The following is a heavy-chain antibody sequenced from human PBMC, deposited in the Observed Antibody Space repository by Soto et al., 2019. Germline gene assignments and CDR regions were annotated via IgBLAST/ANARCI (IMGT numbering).Heavy chain of an antibody. D-gene: IGHD4-17*01. Sequence: QVQLVQSGAEVKKPGASVKVSCKASGYTFTSYAMHWVRQAPGQRLEWMGWINAGNGNTKYSQKFQGRVTITRDTSASTAYMELSSLRSEDTAVYYCARDGYDDFARWPGEYYFAYWGQGTLVTVSS. CDR1: GYTFTSYA. CDR2: INAGNGNT. CDR3: ARDGYDDFARWPGEYYFAY. J-gene: IGHJ4*02. V-gene: IGHV1-3*01.